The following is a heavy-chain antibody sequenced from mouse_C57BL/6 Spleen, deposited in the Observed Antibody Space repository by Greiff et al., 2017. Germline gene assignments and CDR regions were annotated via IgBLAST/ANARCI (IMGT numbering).Heavy chain of an antibody. CDR2: IHPNSGST. D-gene: IGHD2-5*01. Sequence: QVQLQQPGAELVKPGASVKLSCKASGYTFTSYWMHWVKQRPGQGLEWIGMIHPNSGSTNYNEKFKSKATLTVDKSSSTAYMQLSSLTSEDSAVYYCARGGHYSNNFDDWGQGTTLTVSS. J-gene: IGHJ2*01. V-gene: IGHV1-64*01. CDR1: GYTFTSYW. CDR3: ARGGHYSNNFDD.